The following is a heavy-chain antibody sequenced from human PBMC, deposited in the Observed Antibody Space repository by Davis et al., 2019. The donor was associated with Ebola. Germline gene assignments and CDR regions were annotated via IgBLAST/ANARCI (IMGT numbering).Heavy chain of an antibody. Sequence: GSLKLSCAASGFPFRNYWMNWVRPAPGKGLEWVSSISSNSSYIYYADSVKGRFTISRDNSKNTLYLQMNSLRAEDTAVYYCATAGSYRFDYWGQGTLVTVSS. V-gene: IGHV3-21*01. J-gene: IGHJ4*02. CDR1: GFPFRNYW. CDR3: ATAGSYRFDY. D-gene: IGHD1-26*01. CDR2: ISSNSSYI.